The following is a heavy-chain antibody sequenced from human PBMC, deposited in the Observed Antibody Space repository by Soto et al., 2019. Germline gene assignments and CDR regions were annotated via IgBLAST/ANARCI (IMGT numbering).Heavy chain of an antibody. CDR3: ARDSTSPDF. V-gene: IGHV1-8*01. CDR1: GYSFRSND. CDR2: MNCNSGDT. J-gene: IGHJ4*02. D-gene: IGHD2-2*01. Sequence: QVQLVRSGAEVKKPGASVKVSCKASGYSFRSNDITWVRQAPGQGLEWMGWMNCNSGDTGYAQKFQGRVTMTRNTSMSTAYMELSSLTSEDTAVYFCARDSTSPDFWGQGTLVTVSS.